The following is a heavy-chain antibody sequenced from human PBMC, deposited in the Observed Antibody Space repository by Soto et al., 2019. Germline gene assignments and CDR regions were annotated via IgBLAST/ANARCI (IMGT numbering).Heavy chain of an antibody. CDR3: AKELKPYNSGWYFALS. CDR2: IYLSGNT. D-gene: IGHD6-19*01. CDR1: GGSISSHY. Sequence: SETLSLTCTVSGGSISSHYWIWIRQPAGKGLEWIGRIYLSGNTKINPSLKNRVTMSVDASKNQFSLNLKSVTAADTAVYYCAKELKPYNSGWYFALSGGQGTLVTVSS. J-gene: IGHJ4*02. V-gene: IGHV4-4*07.